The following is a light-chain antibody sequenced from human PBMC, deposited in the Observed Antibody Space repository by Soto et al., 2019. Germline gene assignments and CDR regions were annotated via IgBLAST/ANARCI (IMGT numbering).Light chain of an antibody. CDR3: HQDNNWPPYT. V-gene: IGKV3-15*01. Sequence: EIVMTQSPATLSVFPGARATLSCRASQSVSTNLAWYQQKPGQAHRLLIYGASARATGIPARFSGSGSGTEFTLTISSLQSEDFAVYYCHQDNNWPPYTVGQGTKLEIK. CDR2: GAS. CDR1: QSVSTN. J-gene: IGKJ2*01.